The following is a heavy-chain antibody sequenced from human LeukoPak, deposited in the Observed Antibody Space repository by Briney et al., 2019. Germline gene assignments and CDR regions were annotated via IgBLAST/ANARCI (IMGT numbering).Heavy chain of an antibody. V-gene: IGHV4-59*01. CDR2: IYYSGST. CDR3: ARYNYGEDFDY. CDR1: GGSISSYY. J-gene: IGHJ4*02. D-gene: IGHD5-24*01. Sequence: SETLSLTCTVSGGSISSYYWSWLRQPPGKGLEWIGYIYYSGSTNYNPSLKSRVTISVDTSKNQFSLKLSSVTAADTAVYYCARYNYGEDFDYWGQGTLVTVSS.